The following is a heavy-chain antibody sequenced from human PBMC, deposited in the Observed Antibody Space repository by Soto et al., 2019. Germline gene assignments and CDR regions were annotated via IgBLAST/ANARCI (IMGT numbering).Heavy chain of an antibody. D-gene: IGHD2-2*01. J-gene: IGHJ6*02. CDR3: ARPIVPAIQNHPYYYYGLDV. Sequence: QVQLVESGGGVVQPGRSLRLSCAASGFTFSNYAMHWVRQAPGKGLDWVAVVSFDGSNSYYADSVKGRFTISRDNSKNTLFLQTNSLRPEDTAVYFCARPIVPAIQNHPYYYYGLDVWGQGTTVTVSS. CDR1: GFTFSNYA. CDR2: VSFDGSNS. V-gene: IGHV3-30-3*01.